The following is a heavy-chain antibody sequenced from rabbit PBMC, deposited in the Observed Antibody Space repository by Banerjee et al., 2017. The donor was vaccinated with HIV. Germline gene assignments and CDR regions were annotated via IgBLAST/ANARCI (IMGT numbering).Heavy chain of an antibody. CDR2: IYGDSSAST. CDR3: ARGDMLVVLPNTYFHL. V-gene: IGHV1S45*01. J-gene: IGHJ4*01. D-gene: IGHD4-2*01. Sequence: QEQLEESGGGLVKPEGSLTLPCTASGFDFSSSYLICWVRQAPGKGLEWIACIYGDSSASTYYASWAKGRFTISKTSSTTVTLQMTSLTDANTATYFCARGDMLVVLPNTYFHLWGQGTLVTVS. CDR1: GFDFSSSYL.